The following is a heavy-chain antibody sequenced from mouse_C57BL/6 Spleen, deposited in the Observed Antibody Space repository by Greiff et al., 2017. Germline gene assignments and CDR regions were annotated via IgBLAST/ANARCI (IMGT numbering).Heavy chain of an antibody. Sequence: QVQLQQSGAELVRPGASVTLSCKASGYTFTDYEMHWVKQTPVHGLEWIGAIDPETGGTAYNQKFKGKAILTVDKSSSTAYMELRSLTSEDSAVYYCTRPLYGKGAMDYWGQGTSVTVSA. CDR3: TRPLYGKGAMDY. CDR2: IDPETGGT. CDR1: GYTFTDYE. J-gene: IGHJ4*01. V-gene: IGHV1-15*01. D-gene: IGHD1-1*02.